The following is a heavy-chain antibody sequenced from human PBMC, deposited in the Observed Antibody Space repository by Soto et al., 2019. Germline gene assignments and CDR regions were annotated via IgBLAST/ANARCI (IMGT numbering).Heavy chain of an antibody. CDR3: ARNLNHYFDY. Sequence: QVQLVESGGGVVQPGRSLRLSCAASGFIFSSYGMHWVRQAPDKGLEWVAVIWSDGSDKYYADSVKGRITISRDNSKNMLFLQINSLRAEDTAIYYCARNLNHYFDYWGQGTLVTVSS. CDR2: IWSDGSDK. V-gene: IGHV3-33*01. J-gene: IGHJ4*02. CDR1: GFIFSSYG.